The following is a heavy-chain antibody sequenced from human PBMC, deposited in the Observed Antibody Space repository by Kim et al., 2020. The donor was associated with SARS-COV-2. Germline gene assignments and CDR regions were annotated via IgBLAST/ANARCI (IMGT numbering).Heavy chain of an antibody. J-gene: IGHJ4*02. CDR1: GGPISSSNDY. CDR3: ARSKESLPDFDY. Sequence: SETLSLTCTVSGGPISSSNDYWGWIRQPPGKGLEWIGSKHYSGSSYYNPSLESRLTISVDTSKNQFSLKLSSVTAADTAIYYCARSKESLPDFDYWGQG. V-gene: IGHV4-39*01. CDR2: KHYSGSS.